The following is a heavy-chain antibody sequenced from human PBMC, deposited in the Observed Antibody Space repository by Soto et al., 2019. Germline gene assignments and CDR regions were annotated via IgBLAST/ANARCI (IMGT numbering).Heavy chain of an antibody. D-gene: IGHD3-16*01. CDR2: INPYNGDT. CDR1: GYIFTGFY. CDR3: ATEEIPVPYARGCLDY. V-gene: IGHV1-2*02. Sequence: GASVKVSCKASGYIFTGFYMHWVRQAPGQGLEWMGWINPYNGDTNSAQKFQGRVTVTRDSSISTAYMDLSRLRYDDTAINYCATEEIPVPYARGCLDYWGQGTLVTVSS. J-gene: IGHJ4*02.